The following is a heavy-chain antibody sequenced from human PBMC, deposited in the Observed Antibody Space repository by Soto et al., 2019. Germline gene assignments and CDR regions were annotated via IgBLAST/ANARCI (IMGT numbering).Heavy chain of an antibody. CDR1: GFTVSSNY. CDR2: IYSGGST. CDR3: ARGISSSSFDD. V-gene: IGHV3-66*01. J-gene: IGHJ4*02. Sequence: GGSLRLSCAASGFTVSSNYMSWVRQAPGKGLEWVSVIYSGGSTYYADSVKGRFTISRDNSKNTLYLQMNSLRAEDTAVYYCARGISSSSFDDWGQGTLVTVSS. D-gene: IGHD6-6*01.